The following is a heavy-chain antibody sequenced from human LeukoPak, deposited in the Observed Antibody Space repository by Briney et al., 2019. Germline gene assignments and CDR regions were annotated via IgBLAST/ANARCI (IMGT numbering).Heavy chain of an antibody. Sequence: XXGXYMXXXRQAPGQGLEWMGRIHPNRCSTNYAQNFQGTLTMTEHTSISTAYMELCSLKSDDTAVYYCASCLYGSGSSGYWGQGTLVTVSS. CDR3: ASCLYGSGSSGY. J-gene: IGHJ4*02. CDR2: IHPNRCST. V-gene: IGHV1-2*06. CDR1: XXGXY. D-gene: IGHD3-10*01.